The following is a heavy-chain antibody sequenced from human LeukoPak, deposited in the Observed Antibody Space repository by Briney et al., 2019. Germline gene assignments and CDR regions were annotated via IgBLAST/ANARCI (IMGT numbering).Heavy chain of an antibody. CDR1: GGSFRGYY. J-gene: IGHJ6*02. Sequence: PSETLSLTCAVYGGSFRGYYWSWIRQPPGKGLEWIGEINHSGSTNYNPSLKSRVTISVDTSKNQFSLKLSSVTAADTAVYYCANSLVEVAWSGGMDVWGQGTTVTVS. CDR3: ANSLVEVAWSGGMDV. D-gene: IGHD2-15*01. V-gene: IGHV4-34*01. CDR2: INHSGST.